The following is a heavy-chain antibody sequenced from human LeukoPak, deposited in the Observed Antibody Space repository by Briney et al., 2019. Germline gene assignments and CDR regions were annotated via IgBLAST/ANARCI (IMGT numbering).Heavy chain of an antibody. CDR2: IVVGSGNT. V-gene: IGHV1-58*02. J-gene: IGHJ4*02. D-gene: IGHD6-13*01. Sequence: GTSVKVSCKASGFTFTSSAMQWVRQARGQRLEWIGWIVVGSGNTNYAQKFQERVTITRDMSTSTAYMELSSLRSEDTAVYYCARDSPRRSSFGSSSADYWGQGTLVTVSS. CDR1: GFTFTSSA. CDR3: ARDSPRRSSFGSSSADY.